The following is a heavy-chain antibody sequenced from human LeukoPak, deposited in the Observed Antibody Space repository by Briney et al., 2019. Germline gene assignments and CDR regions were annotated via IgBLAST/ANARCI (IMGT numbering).Heavy chain of an antibody. CDR1: GFTFGDYA. Sequence: GGSLRLSCTASGFTFGDYAMSWVRQAPGKGLEWVGFIRSKAYGGTTEYAASVKGRFTISRDDSKSIAYLQMNSLKTEDTAVYYCTRAGGYYDSSGYYFWGQGTLVTVSS. V-gene: IGHV3-49*04. CDR3: TRAGGYYDSSGYYF. D-gene: IGHD3-22*01. J-gene: IGHJ4*02. CDR2: IRSKAYGGTT.